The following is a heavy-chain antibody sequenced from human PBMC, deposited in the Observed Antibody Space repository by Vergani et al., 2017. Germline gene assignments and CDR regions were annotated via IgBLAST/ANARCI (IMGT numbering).Heavy chain of an antibody. CDR1: GGSFSGYY. J-gene: IGHJ4*02. CDR2: INHSGST. V-gene: IGHV4-34*01. D-gene: IGHD3-10*01. CDR3: ARGGPGYFTMVRGAVDY. Sequence: QVQLQQWGAGLLKPSETLSLTCAVYGGSFSGYYWSWIRQPPEKGLEWIGEINHSGSTNYNPSLKSRVTISVDTSKNQFSLKLSSVTAADTAVYYCARGGPGYFTMVRGAVDYWGQGTLVTVSS.